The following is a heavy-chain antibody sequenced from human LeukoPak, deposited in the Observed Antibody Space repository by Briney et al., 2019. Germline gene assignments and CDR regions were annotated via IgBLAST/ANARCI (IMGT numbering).Heavy chain of an antibody. CDR2: IYYSGST. CDR1: GGSLSSSSYY. CDR3: ARSPIYDSSGYYYVGSYYYYMDV. V-gene: IGHV4-39*01. J-gene: IGHJ6*03. Sequence: SETLSLTCTASGGSLSSSSYYWGWIRQPPGKGLEWIGSIYYSGSTYYNPSLKSRVTISVDTSKNQFSLKLSSVTAAYTAVYYCARSPIYDSSGYYYVGSYYYYMDVWGKGTTVTVSS. D-gene: IGHD3-22*01.